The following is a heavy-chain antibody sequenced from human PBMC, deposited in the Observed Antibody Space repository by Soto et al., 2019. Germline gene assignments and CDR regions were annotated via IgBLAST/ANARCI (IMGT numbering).Heavy chain of an antibody. Sequence: EVQLLESGGGLVEPGGSLRLSCVASGFTFTNYAMSWVRQAPGKGLEWVSSIIGSGASTYYADSVKGRFTISRDNSKNTLYLQMNSLRVEDPAVFYCAQAPVFAYGAYGWCVFQHWGQGTLVTVSS. CDR2: IIGSGAST. CDR1: GFTFTNYA. D-gene: IGHD4-17*01. CDR3: AQAPVFAYGAYGWCVFQH. V-gene: IGHV3-23*01. J-gene: IGHJ1*01.